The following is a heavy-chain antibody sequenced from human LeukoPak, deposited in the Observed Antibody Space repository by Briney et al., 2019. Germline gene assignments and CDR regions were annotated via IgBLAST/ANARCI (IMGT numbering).Heavy chain of an antibody. Sequence: GASVTVSRKASGYTFTSYAMHWVRQAPGQRLEWMGWINAGNGNTKYSQKFQGRVTITRDTSASTAYMELSSLRSEDTAVYYCASADYVWGSYRYTGGGFDYWGQGTLVTVSS. CDR3: ASADYVWGSYRYTGGGFDY. CDR2: INAGNGNT. CDR1: GYTFTSYA. D-gene: IGHD3-16*02. V-gene: IGHV1-3*01. J-gene: IGHJ4*02.